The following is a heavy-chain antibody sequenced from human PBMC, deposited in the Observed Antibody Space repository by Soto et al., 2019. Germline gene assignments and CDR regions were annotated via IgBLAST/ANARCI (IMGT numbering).Heavy chain of an antibody. CDR2: ISGSGSTT. Sequence: PGGSLRLSCAASGFTFSSFAMTWVRQSPGRGLEWVSTISGSGSTTYYADSVKGRFSISRDNSQNTLFLQMNSLRAEDTAVYYCTKRLTGPSAKGDSGYWGQGTVVTVSS. J-gene: IGHJ4*02. V-gene: IGHV3-23*01. CDR3: TKRLTGPSAKGDSGY. D-gene: IGHD6-19*01. CDR1: GFTFSSFA.